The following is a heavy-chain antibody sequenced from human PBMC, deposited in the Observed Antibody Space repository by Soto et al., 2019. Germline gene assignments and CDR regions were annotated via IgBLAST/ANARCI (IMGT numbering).Heavy chain of an antibody. CDR1: GFTVSNNY. D-gene: IGHD3-16*01. J-gene: IGHJ4*02. CDR3: AAYSHKGY. V-gene: IGHV3-66*01. CDR2: IYSGGST. Sequence: EEQLVESGGDLVQPGGSPRLSCAASGFTVSNNYMSWVRQAPGKGLEWVSLIYSGGSTYYADSVKGRFTIFRDSSKNTLYLQMNSLRAEDTAMYYCAAYSHKGYWGQGTLVTVSS.